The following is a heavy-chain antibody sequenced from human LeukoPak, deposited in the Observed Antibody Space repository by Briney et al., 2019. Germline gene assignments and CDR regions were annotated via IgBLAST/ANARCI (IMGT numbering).Heavy chain of an antibody. J-gene: IGHJ4*02. D-gene: IGHD4-23*01. CDR3: ARDNGGNHFDY. Sequence: GGSLRLSCAASGFTFSSYWMSWVRQAPGKGLEWVSVIYSGGSTYYADSVKGRFTISRDNSKNTLYLQMNSLRAEDTAVYYCARDNGGNHFDYWGQGTLVTVSS. CDR1: GFTFSSYW. V-gene: IGHV3-66*01. CDR2: IYSGGST.